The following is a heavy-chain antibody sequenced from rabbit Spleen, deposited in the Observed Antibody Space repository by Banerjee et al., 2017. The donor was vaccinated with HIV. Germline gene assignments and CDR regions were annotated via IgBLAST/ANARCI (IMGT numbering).Heavy chain of an antibody. D-gene: IGHD4-1*01. J-gene: IGHJ4*01. V-gene: IGHV1S45*01. CDR2: IYGGVIGST. CDR1: GLDFSNSYW. CDR3: ARDLDDVIGWNFGW. Sequence: QEQLVESGGGLVKPEGSLTLTCKASGLDFSNSYWICWVRQAPGKGLECIACIYGGVIGSTYYATWAKGRFTISKTSSTTVTLQMTTLTAADTATYFCARDLDDVIGWNFGWWGPGTLVTVS.